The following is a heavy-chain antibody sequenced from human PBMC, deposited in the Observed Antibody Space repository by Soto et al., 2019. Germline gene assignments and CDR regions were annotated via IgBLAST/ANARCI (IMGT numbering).Heavy chain of an antibody. CDR1: GGTFGRNT. CDR2: IVPIFGTF. J-gene: IGHJ4*02. D-gene: IGHD7-27*01. V-gene: IGHV1-69*01. Sequence: QVHLVQSAAEVKKPGSSVRVSCTVSGGTFGRNTIVWVRQAPEQGLECMVHIVPIFGTFKYAQKFQGRVTFTADESTSTAYMDLSSLTSEDTAVYFCARDLNWALAYWGQGTLVTVSS. CDR3: ARDLNWALAY.